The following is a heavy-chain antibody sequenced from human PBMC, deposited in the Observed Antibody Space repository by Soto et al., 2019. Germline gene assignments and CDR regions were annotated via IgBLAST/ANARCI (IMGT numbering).Heavy chain of an antibody. Sequence: GGSLRLSCAASGFTFSSYGMRWVRQAPGKGLEWVAVIWYDGSNKYYADSVKGRFTISRDNSKNTLYLQMNSLRAEDTAVYYCARHPRGWYQTIDYWGQGTLVTVSS. V-gene: IGHV3-33*01. J-gene: IGHJ4*02. CDR1: GFTFSSYG. D-gene: IGHD6-19*01. CDR2: IWYDGSNK. CDR3: ARHPRGWYQTIDY.